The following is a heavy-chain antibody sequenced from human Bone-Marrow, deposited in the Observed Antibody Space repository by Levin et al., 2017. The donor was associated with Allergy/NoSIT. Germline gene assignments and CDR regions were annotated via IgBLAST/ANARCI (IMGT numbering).Heavy chain of an antibody. CDR3: ATAGESGSYFDN. Sequence: RTLSLTCADSGFTFSNYIMHWVRQAPGKGLEWVIVISSDGSNKHYADTVKGRFTISRDNSKNTLYLQMNSLRGEDTAVYYCATAGESGSYFDNWGQGTLVTVSS. V-gene: IGHV3-30*04. J-gene: IGHJ4*02. CDR1: GFTFSNYI. CDR2: ISSDGSNK. D-gene: IGHD1-26*01.